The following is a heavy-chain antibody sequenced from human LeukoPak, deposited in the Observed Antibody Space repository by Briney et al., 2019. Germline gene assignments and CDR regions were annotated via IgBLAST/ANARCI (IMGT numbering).Heavy chain of an antibody. CDR2: INWNGGGT. V-gene: IGHV3-20*04. J-gene: IGHJ4*02. Sequence: TGGSLRLSCAASGFTFGNYGMSWVRQAPGKGLEWVSGINWNGGGTGYADSVEGRFTIFRDNAKNSQYLQMNSLRVEDTALYYCARAQTYGDSRLLLDYWGQGTLVTVSS. CDR1: GFTFGNYG. D-gene: IGHD4-17*01. CDR3: ARAQTYGDSRLLLDY.